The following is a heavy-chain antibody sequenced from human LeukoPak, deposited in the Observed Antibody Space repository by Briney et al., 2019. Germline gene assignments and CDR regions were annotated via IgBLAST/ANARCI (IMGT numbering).Heavy chain of an antibody. CDR3: AKRSVGSWPRLEYFQH. J-gene: IGHJ1*01. CDR1: GFTVSSNY. V-gene: IGHV3-23*01. Sequence: PGGSLRLSCAASGFTVSSNYMSWVRQAPGKGLEWVSAISGSGGSTYYADSVKGRFTISRDNSKNTLYLQMNSLRAEDTAVYYCAKRSVGSWPRLEYFQHWGQGTLVTVSS. CDR2: ISGSGGST. D-gene: IGHD6-13*01.